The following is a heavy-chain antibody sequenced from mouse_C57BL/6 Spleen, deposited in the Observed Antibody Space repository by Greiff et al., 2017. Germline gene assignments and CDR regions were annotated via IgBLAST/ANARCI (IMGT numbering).Heavy chain of an antibody. CDR1: GFTFSDYY. CDR2: INYDGSST. J-gene: IGHJ2*01. D-gene: IGHD2-3*01. Sequence: DVKWVESEGGLVQPGSSMKLSCTASGFTFSDYYMAWVRQVPEKGLEWVANINYDGSSTYYLASLKSRFIISSDNAKNILYLQMSSLKSEDTATYYCARIYDGYSFDDWGQGTTLTVSS. CDR3: ARIYDGYSFDD. V-gene: IGHV5-16*01.